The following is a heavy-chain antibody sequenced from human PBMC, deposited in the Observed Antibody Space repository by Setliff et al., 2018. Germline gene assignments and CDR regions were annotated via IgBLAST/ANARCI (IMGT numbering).Heavy chain of an antibody. V-gene: IGHV1-24*01. D-gene: IGHD5-18*01. CDR1: GYTLTELS. J-gene: IGHJ4*02. CDR2: FDPEDGET. Sequence: GASVKVSCKVSGYTLTELSMHWVRQAPGKGLEWMGGFDPEDGETIYAQKFQGRVTMTEDTSTDTAYMELSSLRSEDTAVYYCARRVGSVGIQLPDYWGQGTLVTVSS. CDR3: ARRVGSVGIQLPDY.